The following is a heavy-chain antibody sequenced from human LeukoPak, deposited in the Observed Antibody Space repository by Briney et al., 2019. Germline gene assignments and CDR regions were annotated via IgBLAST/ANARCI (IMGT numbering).Heavy chain of an antibody. CDR2: ISSNGGST. Sequence: QAGGSLRLSCAASGFTFSSYAMHWVRQAPGKGLEYVSAISSNGGSTYYANSVKGRFTISRDNSKNTLYLQMGSLRAEDMAVYYCARAGYCSSTSCSVYAFDIWGQGTMVTVSS. D-gene: IGHD2-2*01. CDR3: ARAGYCSSTSCSVYAFDI. CDR1: GFTFSSYA. V-gene: IGHV3-64*01. J-gene: IGHJ3*02.